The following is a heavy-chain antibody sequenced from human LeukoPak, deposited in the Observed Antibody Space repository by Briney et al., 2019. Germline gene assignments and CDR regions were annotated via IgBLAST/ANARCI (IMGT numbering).Heavy chain of an antibody. CDR2: IKQYGSEE. V-gene: IGHV3-7*05. D-gene: IGHD6-13*01. CDR1: GFRFSSYW. CDR3: ARAAEISALDN. Sequence: GGSLRLSCEASGFRFSSYWMSWVRQAPGKGLEWVATIKQYGSEEYYVDSVKGRFTISRDNAKKSLFLQMDSLRGEDTGVYYCARAAEISALDNWGQGTLVTVSS. J-gene: IGHJ4*02.